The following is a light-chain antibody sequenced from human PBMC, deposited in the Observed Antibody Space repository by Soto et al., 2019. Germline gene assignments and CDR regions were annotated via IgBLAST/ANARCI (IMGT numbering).Light chain of an antibody. V-gene: IGKV3-15*01. Sequence: EKVMPQSPATLSMSPGERATLSCRASQSVSNFLAWYQQKPVQTPRLLIYGASTRATGIPASFSGSGSGTEFTLTISSLQSEDFAVYYCQQYSNWPSWTFGQGNKVDVK. J-gene: IGKJ1*01. CDR3: QQYSNWPSWT. CDR1: QSVSNF. CDR2: GAS.